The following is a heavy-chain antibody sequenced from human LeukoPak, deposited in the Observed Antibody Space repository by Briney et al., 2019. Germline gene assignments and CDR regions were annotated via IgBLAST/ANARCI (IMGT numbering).Heavy chain of an antibody. J-gene: IGHJ5*02. D-gene: IGHD3-22*01. CDR1: GLTFSTSV. V-gene: IGHV1-58*02. Sequence: ASVKVSCKASGLTFSTSVMQWVRQARGQRLEWIGWIVVGSGNTNYAQTFQDRVTITRDMSTNTAYMELRSLRSEDTAMYYCAADDLDDYYGTSGFSPNLVDPWGQGTLVTVSS. CDR2: IVVGSGNT. CDR3: AADDLDDYYGTSGFSPNLVDP.